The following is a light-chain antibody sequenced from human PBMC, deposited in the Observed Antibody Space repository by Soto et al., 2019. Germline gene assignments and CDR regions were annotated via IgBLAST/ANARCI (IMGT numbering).Light chain of an antibody. CDR1: QSLVHSDGIAY. CDR2: KVS. V-gene: IGKV2-30*02. CDR3: MQGTHWPIT. J-gene: IGKJ5*01. Sequence: DVVMTQSPLSLPVTLGQPASISCRSNQSLVHSDGIAYFSWFQQRPGRSPRRQIYKVSNRDSGVPARFSGSGSGTDFALKISRVEAEDVGVYYCMQGTHWPITCGQGTRLEI.